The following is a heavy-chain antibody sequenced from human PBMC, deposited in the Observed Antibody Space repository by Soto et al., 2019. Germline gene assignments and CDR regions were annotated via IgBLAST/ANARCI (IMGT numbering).Heavy chain of an antibody. CDR3: ARPEYSSSSYGMDV. D-gene: IGHD6-6*01. CDR1: GFTFSSYI. Sequence: CGSLRLSCAASGFTFSSYIMNWVRQAPGKGLEWVSYISSSSSTIYYADSVKGRFTISRDNAKNSLYLQMNSLRDEDTAVYYCARPEYSSSSYGMDVWGQGTTVTVS. J-gene: IGHJ6*02. V-gene: IGHV3-48*02. CDR2: ISSSSSTI.